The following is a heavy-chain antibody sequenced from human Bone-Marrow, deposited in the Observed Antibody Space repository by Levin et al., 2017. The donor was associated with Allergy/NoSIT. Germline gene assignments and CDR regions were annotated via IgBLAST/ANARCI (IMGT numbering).Heavy chain of an antibody. J-gene: IGHJ3*02. D-gene: IGHD3-22*01. CDR3: ARDPDYYDRAFDI. V-gene: IGHV1-2*02. CDR2: INPNSGGT. Sequence: ASVKVSCKASGYTFTDYYMNWVRQAPGQGLEWMGWINPNSGGTNYAQKFQGRVTMTRDTSISTAYMELSGLRSDDTAVHYCARDPDYYDRAFDIWGQGTMVTVSS. CDR1: GYTFTDYY.